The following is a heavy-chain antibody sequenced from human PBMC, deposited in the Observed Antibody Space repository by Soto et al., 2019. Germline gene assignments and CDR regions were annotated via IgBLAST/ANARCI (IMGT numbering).Heavy chain of an antibody. CDR2: IYYSGST. Sequence: SETLSLTCTVSGGSISNYYWSWIRQPPGKGLEWIGYIYYSGSTNYNPSLKSRVTISVDTSKNQFSLKLSSVTAADTAVYYCARHESYPFFDYWGQGTLVTVSS. CDR1: GGSISNYY. J-gene: IGHJ4*02. V-gene: IGHV4-59*08. CDR3: ARHESYPFFDY.